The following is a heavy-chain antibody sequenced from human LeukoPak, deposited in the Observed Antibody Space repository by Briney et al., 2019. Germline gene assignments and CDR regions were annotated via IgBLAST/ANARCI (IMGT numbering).Heavy chain of an antibody. V-gene: IGHV3-21*01. J-gene: IGHJ4*02. CDR1: GFTFSSYS. D-gene: IGHD1-1*01. Sequence: PGGSLRLSCAASGFTFSSYSMNWVRQAPGKGLEWVSSISSSSSYIYYADSVKGRFTISRDNAKNSLYLQMNSLRAEDTAVYYCARVSFAGTGGDCWGQGTLVTVSS. CDR2: ISSSSSYI. CDR3: ARVSFAGTGGDC.